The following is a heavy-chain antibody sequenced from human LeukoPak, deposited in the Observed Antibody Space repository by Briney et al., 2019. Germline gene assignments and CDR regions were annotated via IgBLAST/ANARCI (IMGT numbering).Heavy chain of an antibody. CDR1: GFTFSSYW. D-gene: IGHD3-10*01. CDR2: IKQDGSEK. CDR3: AKQGGSGGFGEGFDY. Sequence: GGSLRLSCVASGFTFSSYWMSWVRQAPGKGLEWVANIKQDGSEKYYVDFVKGRFTISRDNAKNSLFLQMNSLRVEDTAVYYCAKQGGSGGFGEGFDYLGQGTLVTVSS. V-gene: IGHV3-7*02. J-gene: IGHJ4*02.